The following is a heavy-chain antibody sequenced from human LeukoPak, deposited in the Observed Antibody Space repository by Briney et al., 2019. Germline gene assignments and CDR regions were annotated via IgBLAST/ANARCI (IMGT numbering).Heavy chain of an antibody. J-gene: IGHJ5*02. CDR3: AREGEGYYDILTGLNWFDP. V-gene: IGHV1-2*02. D-gene: IGHD3-9*01. Sequence: VASVRVSCKASGYVFTSHGISWVRQAPGQGLEWMGWINPNSGGTNYAQKFQGRVTMTRDTSISTAYMELSRLRSDDTAVYYCAREGEGYYDILTGLNWFDPWGQGTLVTVSS. CDR1: GYVFTSHG. CDR2: INPNSGGT.